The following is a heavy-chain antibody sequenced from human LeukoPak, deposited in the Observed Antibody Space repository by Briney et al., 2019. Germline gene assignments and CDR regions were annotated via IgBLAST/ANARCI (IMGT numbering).Heavy chain of an antibody. J-gene: IGHJ4*02. V-gene: IGHV4-4*09. CDR1: GPSMSSNY. CDR3: ASTRRAAVAGRFDS. D-gene: IGHD6-19*01. Sequence: KPSETLSLTCNVSGPSMSSNYWSWIRQPPGKGLEWIGYISHSGNTNYSPSLESRVTMSVDESKNQFSLRVHFVSAADTAVYYCASTRRAAVAGRFDSWGQGTLVTVSS. CDR2: ISHSGNT.